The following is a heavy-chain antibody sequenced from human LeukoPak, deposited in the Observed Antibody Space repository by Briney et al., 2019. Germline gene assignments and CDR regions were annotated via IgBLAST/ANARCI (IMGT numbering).Heavy chain of an antibody. J-gene: IGHJ4*02. CDR2: ISGSGGST. CDR3: PLYCSSTSCYTGGWNY. D-gene: IGHD2-2*02. Sequence: GGSLRLSCVASRFTFNTYAVNWVRQAPGKGLEWVSAISGSGGSTYYADSVKGRFTISRDNSKNTLYLQMNSLRAEDTAVYYCPLYCSSTSCYTGGWNYWGQGTLVTVSS. V-gene: IGHV3-23*01. CDR1: RFTFNTYA.